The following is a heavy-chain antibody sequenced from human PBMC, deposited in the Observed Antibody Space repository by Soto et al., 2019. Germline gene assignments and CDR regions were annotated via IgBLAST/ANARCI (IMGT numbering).Heavy chain of an antibody. V-gene: IGHV4-34*01. CDR3: ARALLGFSYGYGGYFDP. CDR1: GGSFNGYS. D-gene: IGHD3-16*01. J-gene: IGHJ4*02. Sequence: SETLSLTCTVSGGSFNGYSWSWFRQTSRQGLEWIGDISYRGSTSYSPSLKSRLMMSLDTSNNQFSLKVASVTAADTAVYYCARALLGFSYGYGGYFDPWGPGTLVTVSS. CDR2: ISYRGST.